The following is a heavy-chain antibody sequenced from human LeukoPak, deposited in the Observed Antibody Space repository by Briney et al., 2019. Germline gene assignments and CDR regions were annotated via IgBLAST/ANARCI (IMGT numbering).Heavy chain of an antibody. CDR1: GFTFSTTW. CDR3: ARLSPDGRMDV. CDR2: INSDGTST. V-gene: IGHV3-74*01. J-gene: IGHJ6*03. Sequence: GGSLRLSCGASGFTFSTTWMHWVRQAPGKGLVCVSRINSDGTSTVYADSVKGRFTISRDNAKNTVYLQMSGLGVDDTAVYYCARLSPDGRMDVWGKGTTVTISS.